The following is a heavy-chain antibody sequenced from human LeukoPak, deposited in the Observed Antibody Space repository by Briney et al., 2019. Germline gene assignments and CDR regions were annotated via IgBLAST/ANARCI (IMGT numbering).Heavy chain of an antibody. CDR2: IYNSGST. CDR1: GVSISTYH. V-gene: IGHV4-59*01. CDR3: ARKDGDG. D-gene: IGHD5-24*01. J-gene: IGHJ4*02. Sequence: SETLSLTCTVSGVSISTYHWTWIRQPPGEGLEWIGHIYNSGSTNYNPSLRGRVTISLDTSKNQVSLKSSSVTAADTAMYYCARKDGDGWGQGTLVTVSS.